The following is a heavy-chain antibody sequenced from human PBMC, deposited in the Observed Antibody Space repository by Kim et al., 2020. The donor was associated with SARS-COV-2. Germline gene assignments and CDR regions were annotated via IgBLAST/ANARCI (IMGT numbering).Heavy chain of an antibody. J-gene: IGHJ4*02. V-gene: IGHV3-23*01. Sequence: YADPLTGRFTISRDNSKNTLYLQMNSLRAEDTAVYYCAKDPMATRDHFDYWGQGTLVTVSS. CDR3: AKDPMATRDHFDY. D-gene: IGHD5-12*01.